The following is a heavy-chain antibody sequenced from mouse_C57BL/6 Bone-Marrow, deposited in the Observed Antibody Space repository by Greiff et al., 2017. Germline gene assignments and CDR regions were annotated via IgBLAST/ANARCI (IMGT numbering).Heavy chain of an antibody. CDR2: INPSSGYT. Sequence: QVQLQQSGAELAKPGASVKLSCKASGYTFTSYWMHWVKQRPGQGLEWIGYINPSSGYTKYNQKFKNKATLTADKSSSTAYMQLSSLTSEDSAVXDGARGDYSKTGYWGQGTTLTVSS. D-gene: IGHD2-5*01. J-gene: IGHJ2*01. CDR1: GYTFTSYW. CDR3: ARGDYSKTGY. V-gene: IGHV1-7*01.